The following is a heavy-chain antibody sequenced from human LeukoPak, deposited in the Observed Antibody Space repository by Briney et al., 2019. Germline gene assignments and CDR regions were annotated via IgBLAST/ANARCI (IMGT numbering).Heavy chain of an antibody. CDR2: IYYSGST. J-gene: IGHJ6*03. CDR1: GGSISSYY. V-gene: IGHV4-59*01. CDR3: AREQAALLSLYYYYYYMDV. Sequence: PSETLSLTCTVSGGSISSYYWSWIRQPPGKGLEWIGYIYYSGSTNYNPSLKSRVTISVDTSKNQFSLKLSSVTAADTAVYYCAREQAALLSLYYYYYYMDVWGKGTTVTISS. D-gene: IGHD2-15*01.